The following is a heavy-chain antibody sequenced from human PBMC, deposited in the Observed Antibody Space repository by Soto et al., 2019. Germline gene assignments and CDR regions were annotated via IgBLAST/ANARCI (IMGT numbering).Heavy chain of an antibody. CDR1: GFIFSNYG. V-gene: IGHV3-23*01. CDR3: ATTKGYIDPFDL. J-gene: IGHJ4*02. D-gene: IGHD5-12*01. Sequence: EAQLLESGGGLVQPGGSLRLSCAASGFIFSNYGMSWVRQAPGKGLEWVSSISGSGDRIHNADSVRGRFTISRDDSRNTLNLQMNSLRAEDTAIYFCATTKGYIDPFDLWGQGTLVTVSS. CDR2: ISGSGDRI.